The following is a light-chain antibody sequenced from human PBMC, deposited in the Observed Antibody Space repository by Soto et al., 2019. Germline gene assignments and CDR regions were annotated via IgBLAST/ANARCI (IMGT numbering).Light chain of an antibody. V-gene: IGKV4-1*01. J-gene: IGKJ5*01. Sequence: DIVMTQSPDSLAVSLGERATIPCKSSQSVLYSSNNKNYLAWYQQKPGQPPKLLIYWASTRDSGVPDRFSGSGSGTDFTLTISSLQAEDVAVYYCQQYFSPPITFGQGTRLEIK. CDR3: QQYFSPPIT. CDR1: QSVLYSSNNKNY. CDR2: WAS.